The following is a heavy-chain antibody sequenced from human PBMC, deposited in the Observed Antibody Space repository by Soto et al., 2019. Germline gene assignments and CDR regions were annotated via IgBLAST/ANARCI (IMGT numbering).Heavy chain of an antibody. V-gene: IGHV3-33*08. J-gene: IGHJ6*02. Sequence: QVQLVESGGGGIQPGRSLRLSCAASGFTLRLHAMHWVRQAPGKGLEWVAQIWYDGSNKYYTDSVKGRFTVSRDDFKNTVFLQMDSLRAEDTAVYYCARDGQQLTPYALDVWGQGTTVIVSS. CDR3: ARDGQQLTPYALDV. D-gene: IGHD6-13*01. CDR2: IWYDGSNK. CDR1: GFTLRLHA.